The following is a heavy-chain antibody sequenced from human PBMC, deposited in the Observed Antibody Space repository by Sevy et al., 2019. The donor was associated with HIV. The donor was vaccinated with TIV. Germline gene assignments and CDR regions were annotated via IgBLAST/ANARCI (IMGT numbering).Heavy chain of an antibody. Sequence: GGSLRLTCAASGFTFRRYVMNWVRQAPGKGPEWVSGISGSGGSTYYADSVKGRFTISRDNSKDTLYLQMNSLRAEDTAVYYCAKDGGVGATHFDYWGQGTLVTVSS. CDR1: GFTFRRYV. CDR2: ISGSGGST. D-gene: IGHD1-26*01. CDR3: AKDGGVGATHFDY. V-gene: IGHV3-23*01. J-gene: IGHJ4*02.